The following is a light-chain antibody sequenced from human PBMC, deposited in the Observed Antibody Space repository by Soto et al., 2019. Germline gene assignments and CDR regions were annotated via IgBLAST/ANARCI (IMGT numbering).Light chain of an antibody. CDR3: QQHYSMPLT. CDR1: QSVLYSSSNRNY. Sequence: DIVMTQSPDSLAVSLGERATINCKSSQSVLYSSSNRNYLAWYQQKPGQPPKLLIYWASTREPGVPDRFSGSGSGTDFTLTISSLQAEDVAVYYCQQHYSMPLTFGPGTKVDIK. J-gene: IGKJ3*01. V-gene: IGKV4-1*01. CDR2: WAS.